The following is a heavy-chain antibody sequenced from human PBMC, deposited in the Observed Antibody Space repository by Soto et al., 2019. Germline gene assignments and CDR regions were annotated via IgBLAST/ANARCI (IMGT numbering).Heavy chain of an antibody. CDR3: ARDGASGSYYPHWFDP. V-gene: IGHV3-11*01. CDR1: GFTFSDYY. J-gene: IGHJ5*02. CDR2: ISSSGSTI. D-gene: IGHD1-26*01. Sequence: QVQLVESGGGLVKPGGPLRLSCAAYGFTFSDYYMSWIRQAPGKGLEWVSYISSSGSTIYYADSVKVRFTISRDNAKNSLYRQMNRLRAEDTAVYYCARDGASGSYYPHWFDPWGQGTLVTVSS.